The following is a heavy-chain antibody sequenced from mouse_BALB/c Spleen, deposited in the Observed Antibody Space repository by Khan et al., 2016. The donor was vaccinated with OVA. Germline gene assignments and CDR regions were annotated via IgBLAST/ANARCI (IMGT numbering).Heavy chain of an antibody. D-gene: IGHD2-2*01. CDR3: TRDGNDAHWYFDV. J-gene: IGHJ1*01. Sequence: EVELVESGGGLVKPGGSLKLSCAASGFSFSSYTMSWVRQTPEKRLEWVATISSGSTYTYYPDSVQGRFTISRDNAKNTLYLQMSSRKSEDTAMYDCTRDGNDAHWYFDVWGAGTTVTVSS. V-gene: IGHV5-6-4*01. CDR1: GFSFSSYT. CDR2: ISSGSTYT.